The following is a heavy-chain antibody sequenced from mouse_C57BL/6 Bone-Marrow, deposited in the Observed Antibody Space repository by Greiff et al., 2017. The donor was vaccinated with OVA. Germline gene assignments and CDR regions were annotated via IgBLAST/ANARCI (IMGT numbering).Heavy chain of an antibody. CDR2: IYPGGGYT. Sequence: QVQLQQSGAELVRPGTSVKMSCKASGYTFTNYWIGWAKQRPGHGLEWIGDIYPGGGYTNYNEKFKGKATLTADKSSSTAYMQFSSLTSDDSAIYYCARPGMGYAMDYWGQGTSVTVSS. J-gene: IGHJ4*01. CDR1: GYTFTNYW. V-gene: IGHV1-63*01. CDR3: ARPGMGYAMDY. D-gene: IGHD2-3*01.